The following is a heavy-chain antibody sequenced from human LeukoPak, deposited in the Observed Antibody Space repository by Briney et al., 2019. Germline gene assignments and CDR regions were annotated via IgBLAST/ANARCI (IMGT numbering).Heavy chain of an antibody. J-gene: IGHJ5*02. Sequence: GGSLRLTCAASGLTFSNYAMSWVRQAPGKGLEWVANIKQDGSEKYYVDSVKGRFTISRDDSKDSLHLHMNSLRADDTAIYYCARDAHDYSNYGWFDLWGQGTLVTVSS. D-gene: IGHD4-11*01. CDR2: IKQDGSEK. CDR1: GLTFSNYA. V-gene: IGHV3-7*05. CDR3: ARDAHDYSNYGWFDL.